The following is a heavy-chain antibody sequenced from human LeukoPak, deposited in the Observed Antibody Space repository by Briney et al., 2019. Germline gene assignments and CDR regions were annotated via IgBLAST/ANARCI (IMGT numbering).Heavy chain of an antibody. CDR2: ISYDGSNK. J-gene: IGHJ4*02. D-gene: IGHD3-16*01. Sequence: GRSLRLSCAASGFTFSSYGMHWVRQAPGKGLEWVAVISYDGSNKYYADSVKGRFTISRDNSKNTLYLQMNSLRAEDTAVYYCAKTPVWGRLDYWGQGTLVTVSS. CDR1: GFTFSSYG. V-gene: IGHV3-30*18. CDR3: AKTPVWGRLDY.